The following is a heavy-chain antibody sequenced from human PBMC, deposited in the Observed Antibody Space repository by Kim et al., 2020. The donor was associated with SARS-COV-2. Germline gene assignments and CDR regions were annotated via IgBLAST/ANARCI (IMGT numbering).Heavy chain of an antibody. Sequence: GGSLRLSCAASGFTFSSYAMHWVRQAPGKGLEWVAVISYDGSNKYYADSVKGRFTISRDNSKNTLYLQMNSLRAEDTAVYYCARAWIQQDYYYYYGMDVWGQGTTVTVSS. CDR3: ARAWIQQDYYYYYGMDV. CDR1: GFTFSSYA. V-gene: IGHV3-30*04. D-gene: IGHD5-18*01. J-gene: IGHJ6*02. CDR2: ISYDGSNK.